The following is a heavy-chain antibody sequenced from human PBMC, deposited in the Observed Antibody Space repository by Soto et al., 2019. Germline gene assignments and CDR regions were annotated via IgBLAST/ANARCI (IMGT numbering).Heavy chain of an antibody. D-gene: IGHD6-13*01. J-gene: IGHJ3*02. CDR1: GGSISSSNW. Sequence: SETLSLTCAVSGGSISSSNWWSWVRQPPGKGLEWIGEIYHSGSTNYNPSLKSRVTISVDKSKNQFSLKLSSVTAADTAVYYCARRWGASSWSRDAFEIWGQGKMVTV. CDR3: ARRWGASSWSRDAFEI. V-gene: IGHV4-4*02. CDR2: IYHSGST.